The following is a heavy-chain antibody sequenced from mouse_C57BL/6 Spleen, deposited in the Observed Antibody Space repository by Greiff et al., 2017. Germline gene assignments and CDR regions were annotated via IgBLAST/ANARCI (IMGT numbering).Heavy chain of an antibody. CDR2: IYPRSGNT. J-gene: IGHJ2*01. CDR1: GYTFTSYG. D-gene: IGHD1-1*01. V-gene: IGHV1-81*01. CDR3: ASRGTTVVSYFDY. Sequence: VMLVESGAELARPGASVKLSCKASGYTFTSYGISWVKQRTGQGLEWIGEIYPRSGNTYYNEKFKGKATLTADKSSSTAYMELRSLTSEDSAVYFCASRGTTVVSYFDYWGQGTTLTVSS.